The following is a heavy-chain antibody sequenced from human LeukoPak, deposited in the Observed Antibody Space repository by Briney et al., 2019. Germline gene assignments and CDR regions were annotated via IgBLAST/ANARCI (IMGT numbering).Heavy chain of an antibody. D-gene: IGHD6-19*01. CDR3: ARLGVAGTSWFDP. CDR2: IYYSGII. V-gene: IGHV4-59*08. J-gene: IGHJ5*02. Sequence: SETLSLTCTVSGASISSYYWSWIRQPPGKGLEWIGYIYYSGIINYNPSLKSRVTMSVDTSKNQFSLKLSSVTAADTAVYYCARLGVAGTSWFDPWDQGTLVTVSS. CDR1: GASISSYY.